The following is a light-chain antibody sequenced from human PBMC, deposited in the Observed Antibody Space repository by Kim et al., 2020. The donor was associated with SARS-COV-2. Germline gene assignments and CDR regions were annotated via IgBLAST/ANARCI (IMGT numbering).Light chain of an antibody. CDR3: QQYYFNPYT. V-gene: IGKV1-5*03. CDR1: QNVISW. CDR2: RAS. Sequence: AAIGDRVTITCRASQNVISWLAWDQQKPGKAPKLLIYRASTLESGVPARFSGSGFGTEFTLTISSLQPDDFATYYCQQYYFNPYTFGQGTKLEI. J-gene: IGKJ2*01.